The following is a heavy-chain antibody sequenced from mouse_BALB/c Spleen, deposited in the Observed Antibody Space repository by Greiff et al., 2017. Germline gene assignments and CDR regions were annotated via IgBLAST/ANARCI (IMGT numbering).Heavy chain of an antibody. Sequence: EVKVVESGGGLVQPGGSRKLSCAASGFTFSSFGMHWVRQAPEKGLEWVAYINSGGSTIYYADTVKGRFTISRDNPKNTLFLQMTSLRSEDTAMYYCARLGHWGAMDNWGQGTSVTVSS. J-gene: IGHJ4*01. CDR1: GFTFSSFG. CDR3: ARLGHWGAMDN. V-gene: IGHV5-17*02. CDR2: INSGGSTI. D-gene: IGHD4-1*01.